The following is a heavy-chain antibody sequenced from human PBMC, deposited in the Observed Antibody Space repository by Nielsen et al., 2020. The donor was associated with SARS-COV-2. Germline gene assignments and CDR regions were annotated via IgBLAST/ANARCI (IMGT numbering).Heavy chain of an antibody. CDR3: ARGAAAAAVCDY. Sequence: GESLKISCAASGFSFSRHGMHWVRLAPGKGLEWLAVISYDETTKHYLDAVKGRFTISRDNARNTLYLQINNLGPEDTATYYCARGAAAAAVCDYWGRGTLVTVSS. D-gene: IGHD6-13*01. CDR1: GFSFSRHG. CDR2: ISYDETTK. V-gene: IGHV3-30*03. J-gene: IGHJ4*02.